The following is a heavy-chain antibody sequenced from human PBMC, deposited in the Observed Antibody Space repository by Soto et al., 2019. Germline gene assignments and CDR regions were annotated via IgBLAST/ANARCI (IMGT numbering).Heavy chain of an antibody. Sequence: LEWIGYIYYSGSTNYNPSLKSRVTISVDTSKNQFSLKLSSVTAADTAVYYCARQVVVVPAASGAYNWFDPWGQGTLVTVSS. CDR2: IYYSGST. D-gene: IGHD2-2*01. V-gene: IGHV4-59*08. CDR3: ARQVVVVPAASGAYNWFDP. J-gene: IGHJ5*02.